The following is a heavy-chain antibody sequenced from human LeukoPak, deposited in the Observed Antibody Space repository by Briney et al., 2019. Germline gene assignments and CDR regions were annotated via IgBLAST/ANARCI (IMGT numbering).Heavy chain of an antibody. D-gene: IGHD6-13*01. Sequence: ASVKVSCKASGYTFTGYYMHWVRQAPGQGLEWMGRINPNSGGTNYAQKFQGRVTMTRDTSISTAYMELSRLRSDDTAVYYCARARRGSSSWYGYWGQGTLVTVSS. CDR3: ARARRGSSSWYGY. J-gene: IGHJ4*02. V-gene: IGHV1-2*06. CDR2: INPNSGGT. CDR1: GYTFTGYY.